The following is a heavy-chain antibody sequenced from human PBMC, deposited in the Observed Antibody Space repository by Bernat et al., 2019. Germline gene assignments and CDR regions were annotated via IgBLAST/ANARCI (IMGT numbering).Heavy chain of an antibody. Sequence: QVQLQQWGAGLLKPSETLSLTCAVYGGSFSGYYWSWIRQPPGKGLEWIGEINHSGSTNYNPSPKSRVTISVDTSNNPFSLKLSSVTAADTAVYYCARALDPPSNNAFDIWGQGTMVTVSS. CDR1: GGSFSGYY. J-gene: IGHJ3*02. D-gene: IGHD3/OR15-3a*01. CDR2: INHSGST. V-gene: IGHV4-34*01. CDR3: ARALDPPSNNAFDI.